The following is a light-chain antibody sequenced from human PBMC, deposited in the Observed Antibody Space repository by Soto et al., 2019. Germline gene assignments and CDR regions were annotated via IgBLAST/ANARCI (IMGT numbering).Light chain of an antibody. CDR2: SAS. J-gene: IGKJ5*01. CDR3: QQFGTSPPAIT. CDR1: QSVSSSY. Sequence: IVLTQSPGTLSLSPGERATLSCRASQSVSSSYLVWYQQKTGQAPRLLIYSASTRATGIPDRFSGSVSGTDFPLTISRLEPDDFAVYYGQQFGTSPPAITFGQGTRLELK. V-gene: IGKV3-20*01.